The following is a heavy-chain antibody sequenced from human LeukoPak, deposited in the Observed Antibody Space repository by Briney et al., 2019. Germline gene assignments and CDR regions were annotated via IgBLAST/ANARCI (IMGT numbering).Heavy chain of an antibody. CDR2: INSDGSST. J-gene: IGHJ4*02. D-gene: IGHD3-10*01. CDR1: GFTFSGYW. CDR3: ARVLSYGSGNYYFDY. Sequence: PGGSLRLSCAASGFTFSGYWMHWVRQAPGKGLVWVSRINSDGSSTTYADSVKGRFTISRENAKNTVFLQMNSLRAEDTAVYYCARVLSYGSGNYYFDYWGQGTLVTVSS. V-gene: IGHV3-74*01.